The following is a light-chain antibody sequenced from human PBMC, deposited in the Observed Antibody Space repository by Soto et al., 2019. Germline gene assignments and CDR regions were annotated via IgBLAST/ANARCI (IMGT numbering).Light chain of an antibody. CDR2: WAS. CDR3: QQYYSTPYT. V-gene: IGKV4-1*01. Sequence: DIVMTQSPDSLPVSLGERATINCKSSQSVLYSSNNMNYLAWYQHKPRQPPKLLIYWASTRESGVPDRFSGSGSGTDFTLTISSLQAEDVAVYYCQQYYSTPYTFGQGTKLEIK. CDR1: QSVLYSSNNMNY. J-gene: IGKJ2*01.